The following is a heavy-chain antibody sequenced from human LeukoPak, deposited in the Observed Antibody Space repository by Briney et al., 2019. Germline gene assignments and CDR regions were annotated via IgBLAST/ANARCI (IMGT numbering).Heavy chain of an antibody. CDR3: ARARGDYVISAAFDI. CDR1: GGSFSGYY. J-gene: IGHJ3*02. CDR2: INHSGST. D-gene: IGHD4-17*01. Sequence: SETLSLTCAVYGGSFSGYYWSWIRQPPGKGLEWIGEINHSGSTNYNPSLKSRVTISVDTSKNQFSLKLSSVTAADTAVYYCARARGDYVISAAFDIWGQGTMVTVSS. V-gene: IGHV4-34*01.